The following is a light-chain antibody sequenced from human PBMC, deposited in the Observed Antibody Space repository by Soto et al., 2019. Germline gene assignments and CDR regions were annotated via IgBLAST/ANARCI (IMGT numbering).Light chain of an antibody. CDR3: ASWDDTLSGDV. CDR2: KSG. V-gene: IGLV1-47*01. Sequence: QPVLTQPPSASGTPGQRVTISCSGGSPSIGSNHVYWYQQVPGTAPKLLIYKSGRRPSGVPDRFSGSKSGTSASLAISGLRSEDEADYHCASWDDTLSGDVFGTGTKLTVL. CDR1: SPSIGSNH. J-gene: IGLJ1*01.